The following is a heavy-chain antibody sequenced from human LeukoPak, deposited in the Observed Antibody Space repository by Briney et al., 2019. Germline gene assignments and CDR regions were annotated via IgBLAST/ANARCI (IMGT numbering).Heavy chain of an antibody. Sequence: ASVKVSCKASGYTFTGYYMHWVRQAPGQGREWMGWINCNSGGTNHAQKFQGRVTMTRDTSINTAYMELSRLRSDDTAVYYCARIGGSGYTSGTFDYWGQGTLVTVSS. CDR1: GYTFTGYY. V-gene: IGHV1-2*02. CDR2: INCNSGGT. J-gene: IGHJ4*02. D-gene: IGHD5-18*01. CDR3: ARIGGSGYTSGTFDY.